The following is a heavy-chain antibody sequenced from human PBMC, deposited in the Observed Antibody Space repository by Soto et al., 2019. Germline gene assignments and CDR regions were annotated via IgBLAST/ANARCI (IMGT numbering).Heavy chain of an antibody. V-gene: IGHV1-18*01. D-gene: IGHD2-2*01. CDR1: GYTFSSYG. J-gene: IGHJ6*02. Sequence: ASVKVSCKASGYTFSSYGISWVRLAPGQGLEWMGWFSAYHGHTNYAQKLQGRVTMTTHTSKSTAYMELRSLRSDDTAVYYCARHAQYCSSTSCPSVYYYYGMDVWGQGTTVTVSS. CDR2: FSAYHGHT. CDR3: ARHAQYCSSTSCPSVYYYYGMDV.